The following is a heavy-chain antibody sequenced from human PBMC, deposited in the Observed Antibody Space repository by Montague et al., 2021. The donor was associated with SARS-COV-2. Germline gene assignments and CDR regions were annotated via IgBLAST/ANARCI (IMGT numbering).Heavy chain of an antibody. CDR1: GGSFNFYY. Sequence: SETLSLTCGVAGGSFNFYYWSWIRQPPGKGLEWIGEINHRGSTNNNPSLKTRVTISIDTFKNQFSLKLSSVTAADTAVYYCARGQGVYAINGDLNYWGQGTLVTVSS. D-gene: IGHD2-8*01. CDR2: INHRGST. CDR3: ARGQGVYAINGDLNY. V-gene: IGHV4-34*01. J-gene: IGHJ4*01.